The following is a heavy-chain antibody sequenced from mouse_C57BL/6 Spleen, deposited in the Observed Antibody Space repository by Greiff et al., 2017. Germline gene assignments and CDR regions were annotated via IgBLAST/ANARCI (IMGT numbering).Heavy chain of an antibody. D-gene: IGHD1-1*01. V-gene: IGHV3-6*01. CDR3: ARDHYYGSSYYYAMDY. CDR1: GYSITSGYY. CDR2: ISYDGSN. J-gene: IGHJ4*01. Sequence: EVKLMESGPGLVKPSQSLSLTCSVTGYSITSGYYWNWIRQFPGNKLGWMGSISYDGSNNSNPSRKNRISITRDTSKNQFFLKLNSVTTEDTATYYCARDHYYGSSYYYAMDYWGQGTSVTVSS.